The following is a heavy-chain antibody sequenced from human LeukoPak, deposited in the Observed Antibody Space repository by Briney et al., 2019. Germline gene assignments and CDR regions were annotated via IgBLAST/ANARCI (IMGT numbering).Heavy chain of an antibody. J-gene: IGHJ2*01. CDR2: IPSDGNDE. V-gene: IGHV3-30*12. Sequence: SGGSLRLSCAASGFSFSSFAMHWVRQAPGKGLEHLAFIPSDGNDEYYADSVKGRFTISRDNSKNTLYLQMNGLRAEDTAVYYCARELSGSFDLWGRGTLVTVSS. D-gene: IGHD6-25*01. CDR3: ARELSGSFDL. CDR1: GFSFSSFA.